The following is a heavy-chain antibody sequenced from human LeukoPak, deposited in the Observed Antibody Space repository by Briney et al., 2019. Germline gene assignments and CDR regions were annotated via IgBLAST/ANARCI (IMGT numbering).Heavy chain of an antibody. Sequence: YNPSLKSRVTISVDTSKNQFSLKLSSVTAADTAVYYCARAPLYYDILTGYRASYYYYGMDVWGQGTTVTVSS. V-gene: IGHV4-34*01. J-gene: IGHJ6*02. CDR3: ARAPLYYDILTGYRASYYYYGMDV. D-gene: IGHD3-9*01.